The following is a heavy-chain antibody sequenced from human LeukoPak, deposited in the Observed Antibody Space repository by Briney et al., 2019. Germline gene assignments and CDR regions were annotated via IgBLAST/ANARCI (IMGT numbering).Heavy chain of an antibody. Sequence: RTGGSLRLSCAASGFTFSSYAMSWVRQAPGEGLEWVSAISGSGGSTYYADSVKGRFTISRDNSKNTLYLQMNSLRAEDTAIYYCAKDDGGNSYPVFRDYWGQGTLVTVSS. V-gene: IGHV3-23*01. D-gene: IGHD4-23*01. CDR2: ISGSGGST. CDR3: AKDDGGNSYPVFRDY. CDR1: GFTFSSYA. J-gene: IGHJ4*02.